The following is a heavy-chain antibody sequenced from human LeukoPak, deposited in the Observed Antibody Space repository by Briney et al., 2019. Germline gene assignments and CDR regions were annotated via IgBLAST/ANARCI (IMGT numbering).Heavy chain of an antibody. J-gene: IGHJ6*02. Sequence: SETLSLTCAVYGGSFSGYYWSWIRQPPGKGLEWIGEINHSGSTNYNPSLKSRVTISVDTSKNQFSLKLSSVTAADTAVYCCARASGVAAYYYYYYGMDVWGQGTTVTVSS. CDR1: GGSFSGYY. V-gene: IGHV4-34*01. CDR2: INHSGST. D-gene: IGHD2-15*01. CDR3: ARASGVAAYYYYYYGMDV.